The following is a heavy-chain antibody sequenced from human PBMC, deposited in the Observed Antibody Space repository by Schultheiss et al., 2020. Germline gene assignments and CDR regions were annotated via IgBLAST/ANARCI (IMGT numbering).Heavy chain of an antibody. CDR1: GFTFSRHG. CDR3: AREGEGDGTDY. CDR2: IKSKADGGIT. J-gene: IGHJ4*02. D-gene: IGHD3-16*01. Sequence: GGSLRLSCEASGFTFSRHGMHWVRQAPGKGLEWVARIKSKADGGITDYATPVKGRFTISRDDSPNTVYLEMDSLRAEDTAVYYCAREGEGDGTDYWGQGTVVTVS. V-gene: IGHV3-15*01.